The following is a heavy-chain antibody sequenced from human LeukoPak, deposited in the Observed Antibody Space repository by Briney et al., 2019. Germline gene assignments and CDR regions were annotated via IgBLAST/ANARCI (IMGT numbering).Heavy chain of an antibody. Sequence: GRSLTLSCAASGFTFSNYDMHWLRQAPGKGLEGVTNIKQGGSEKYYVDSVKGRFTISRDNAKNSLYLQMHRLSDEDTTVYYCAGSPDYSNWFDHWGQGTLVTVSS. J-gene: IGHJ5*02. CDR1: GFTFSNYD. CDR3: AGSPDYSNWFDH. V-gene: IGHV3-7*01. D-gene: IGHD4-11*01. CDR2: IKQGGSEK.